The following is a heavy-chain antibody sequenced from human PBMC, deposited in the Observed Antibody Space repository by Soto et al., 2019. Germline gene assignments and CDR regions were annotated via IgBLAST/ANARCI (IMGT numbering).Heavy chain of an antibody. Sequence: QVQLHQWGAGLLKPSEPLSLTCAVYGGSFTTYYWSWIRQSPGKGLEWIVEINHSGFTNYNPSLESRVTTSVDTSKNPFSLKLRSVTAADTAIYYCARRYCSDSYCSYFDYWGRGTLVSFSS. V-gene: IGHV4-34*01. CDR1: GGSFTTYY. J-gene: IGHJ4*02. CDR2: INHSGFT. CDR3: ARRYCSDSYCSYFDY. D-gene: IGHD2-15*01.